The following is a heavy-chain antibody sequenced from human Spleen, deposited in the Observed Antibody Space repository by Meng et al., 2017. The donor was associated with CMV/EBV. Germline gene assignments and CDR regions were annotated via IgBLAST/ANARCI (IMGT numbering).Heavy chain of an antibody. V-gene: IGHV3-66*01. CDR1: GFTFSDYY. J-gene: IGHJ6*02. CDR3: AGGPVGYCSSTSCYYYYYGMDV. CDR2: IYSGGDT. Sequence: GGSLRLSCAASGFTFSDYYMSWIRQAPGKGLEWVSIIYSGGDTCYTDSVKGRFTISRDNSENTLYLQMNSLGAEDTAVYYCAGGPVGYCSSTSCYYYYYGMDVWGQGTTVTVSS. D-gene: IGHD2-2*01.